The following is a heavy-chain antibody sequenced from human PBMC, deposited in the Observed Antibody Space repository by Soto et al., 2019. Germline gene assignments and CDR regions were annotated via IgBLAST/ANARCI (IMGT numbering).Heavy chain of an antibody. Sequence: DVQLVESGGGLIQPGESLRLSCAAFGLTISGKKYVAWVRQAPGKGLEWVSALYDVDGSFYADSVTGRFTTSSDCSKTTVYLQMNDLRPDDTAVYYCATWHEREHAFDVWGQGTTVTISS. V-gene: IGHV3-53*01. CDR1: GLTISGKKY. CDR3: ATWHEREHAFDV. D-gene: IGHD1-1*01. CDR2: LYDVDGS. J-gene: IGHJ3*01.